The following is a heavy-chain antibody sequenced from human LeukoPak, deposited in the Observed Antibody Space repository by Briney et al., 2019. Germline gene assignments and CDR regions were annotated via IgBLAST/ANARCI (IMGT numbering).Heavy chain of an antibody. J-gene: IGHJ4*02. CDR1: RDIFNNYW. CDR3: ARRGGSLNYFDH. D-gene: IGHD1-26*01. CDR2: IFPADSDT. V-gene: IGHV5-51*01. Sequence: GESLKISCKGSRDIFNNYWIAWVRQMPGKGLEWMGIIFPADSDTRYSPSFQGQVTISADKSISTAYLQWSSLKASDTAMYFCARRGGSLNYFDHWGQGTLVTVSS.